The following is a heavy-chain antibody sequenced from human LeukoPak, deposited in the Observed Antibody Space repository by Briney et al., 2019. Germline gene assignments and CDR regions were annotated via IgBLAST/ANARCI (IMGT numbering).Heavy chain of an antibody. V-gene: IGHV3-33*01. CDR1: GFTFSSYG. J-gene: IGHJ4*02. CDR2: IWYDGSNK. Sequence: GGSLRLSCAASGFTFSSYGMHWVRQAPGKGLEWVAVIWYDGSNKYYADSVKGRFTISRDNSKNTLYLQMNSLRAEDTAVYYCARGGVRAVAGPDYWGQGTLVTVSS. CDR3: ARGGVRAVAGPDY. D-gene: IGHD6-19*01.